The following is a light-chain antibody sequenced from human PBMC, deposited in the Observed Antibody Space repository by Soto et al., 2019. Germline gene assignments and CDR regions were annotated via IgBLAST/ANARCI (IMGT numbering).Light chain of an antibody. Sequence: QSVLTQPPSASGTPGQRVTISCSGSSSNIGSNTVNWYQQLPGTAPKLLIYSNNQRPSGVPDRFSGSKSGTSASLAISGLQSEDEADYSCAAWDESLNGYVFGTGTKVTV. CDR2: SNN. V-gene: IGLV1-44*01. CDR3: AAWDESLNGYV. J-gene: IGLJ1*01. CDR1: SSNIGSNT.